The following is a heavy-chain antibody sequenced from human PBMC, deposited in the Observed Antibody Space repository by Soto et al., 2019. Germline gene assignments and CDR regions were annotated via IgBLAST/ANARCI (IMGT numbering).Heavy chain of an antibody. CDR1: GGSISSSSYY. Sequence: PLETLSLTCTVSGGSISSSSYYWGWIRQPPGKGLEWIGSIYYSGSTYYNPSLKSRVTISVDTSKNQFSLKLSSVTAADTAVYYCARHGLVEQQPLDNWFDPWGQGTLVTVSS. V-gene: IGHV4-39*01. J-gene: IGHJ5*02. D-gene: IGHD6-13*01. CDR3: ARHGLVEQQPLDNWFDP. CDR2: IYYSGST.